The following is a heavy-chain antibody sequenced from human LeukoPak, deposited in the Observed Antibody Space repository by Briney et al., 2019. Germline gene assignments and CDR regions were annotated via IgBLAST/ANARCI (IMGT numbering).Heavy chain of an antibody. CDR3: ARDVAARLKYYYMDV. J-gene: IGHJ6*03. D-gene: IGHD6-6*01. CDR2: ISSNGGST. Sequence: GGSLRLSCAASGFTFSSYAMHWVRQAPGRGLEYVSAISSNGGSTYYANSVKGRFTISRDNSKNTLYLQMGSLRAEDMAVYYCARDVAARLKYYYMDVWGKGTTVTVSS. CDR1: GFTFSSYA. V-gene: IGHV3-64*01.